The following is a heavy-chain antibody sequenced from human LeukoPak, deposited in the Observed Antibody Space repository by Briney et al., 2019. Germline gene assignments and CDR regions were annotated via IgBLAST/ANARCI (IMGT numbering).Heavy chain of an antibody. J-gene: IGHJ4*02. CDR2: IKSKTDGGTT. Sequence: GGSLRLSCAASEFTFSNAWMNWVRQGPGKGLEWVGRIKSKTDGGTTDYAAPVEGRFTISRDDSKNTVYLQMNSLKTEDTAVYYCTRGSNRYDSSDLDNWGQGTLVTVSS. V-gene: IGHV3-15*01. CDR1: EFTFSNAW. CDR3: TRGSNRYDSSDLDN. D-gene: IGHD3-22*01.